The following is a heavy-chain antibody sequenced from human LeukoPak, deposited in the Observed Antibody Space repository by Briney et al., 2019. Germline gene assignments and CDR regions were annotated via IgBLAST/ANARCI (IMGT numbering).Heavy chain of an antibody. CDR2: IYHSGTT. V-gene: IGHV4-30-4*08. Sequence: SETLSLTCTVSGGSISSNDYYWSWIRQPPGKGLEWIGYIYHSGTTYYNPSLKSRVTISVDRSKNQFSLKLSSVTAADTAVYYCAADSSGFDYWGQGTLVTVSS. J-gene: IGHJ4*02. CDR1: GGSISSNDYY. CDR3: AADSSGFDY. D-gene: IGHD3-22*01.